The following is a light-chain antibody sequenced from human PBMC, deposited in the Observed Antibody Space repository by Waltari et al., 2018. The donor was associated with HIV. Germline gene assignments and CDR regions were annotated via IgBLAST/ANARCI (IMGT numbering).Light chain of an antibody. CDR1: SSDVGNYNR. J-gene: IGLJ2*01. Sequence: QSALTQPPSVSGSPGQSVTISCTGTSSDVGNYNRVSWYQQPPGSAPKLMTYEVSNRPSGVPHRFPGSKSGNAASLTISGLQAEDEADYDCSSYTSSNTFVVFGGGTKLTVL. V-gene: IGLV2-18*02. CDR3: SSYTSSNTFVV. CDR2: EVS.